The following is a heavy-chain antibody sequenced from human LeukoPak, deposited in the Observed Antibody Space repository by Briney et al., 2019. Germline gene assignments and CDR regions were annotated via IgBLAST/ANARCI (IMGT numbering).Heavy chain of an antibody. J-gene: IGHJ4*01. CDR1: GFTFSTYN. CDR2: ISGTGSST. D-gene: IGHD2-21*02. Sequence: TGGSLRLSCAASGFTFSTYNMNWVRQAPGKGLEWVSSISGTGSSTYYADSVKGRFTISRDDAKNSLYLQMNSLRAEDTAVYYCASSVLLTAPFDYWGQGALVTVSS. CDR3: ASSVLLTAPFDY. V-gene: IGHV3-21*01.